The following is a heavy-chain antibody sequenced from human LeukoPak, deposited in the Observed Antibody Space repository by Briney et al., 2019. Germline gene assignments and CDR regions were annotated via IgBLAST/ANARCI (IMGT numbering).Heavy chain of an antibody. CDR1: GGSISSGSYY. CDR3: AGGFSDYYDSSGYHDAFDI. J-gene: IGHJ3*02. V-gene: IGHV4-61*02. CDR2: IYTSGST. D-gene: IGHD3-22*01. Sequence: SETLSLTCTVSGGSISSGSYYWRWLRQPAGTGLEWIGRIYTSGSTNYNPSLKSRVTISVDTSKNQFSLKLSSVTAADTAVYYCAGGFSDYYDSSGYHDAFDIWGQGTMVTVSS.